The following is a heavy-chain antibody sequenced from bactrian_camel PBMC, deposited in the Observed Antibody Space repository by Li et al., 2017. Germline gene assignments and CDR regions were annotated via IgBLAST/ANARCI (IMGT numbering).Heavy chain of an antibody. V-gene: IGHV3S40*01. CDR1: EYTYSSYC. J-gene: IGHJ4*01. CDR3: AADVRQYGMGPWLSAGRYTD. D-gene: IGHD1*01. CDR2: IHSAGHHT. Sequence: VQLVESGGGSVQAGGSLRLSCAASEYTYSSYCMGWFRQAPGKEREGVATIHSAGHHTRYADSVKGRFTLSQDNAKKTVYLQMDSLKPEDTAMYYCAADVRQYGMGPWLSAGRYTDWGQGTQVTVS.